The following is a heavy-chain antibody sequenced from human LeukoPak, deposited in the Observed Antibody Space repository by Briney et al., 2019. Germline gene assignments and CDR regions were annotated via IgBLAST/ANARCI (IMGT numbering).Heavy chain of an antibody. CDR1: GFTFYDCA. V-gene: IGHV3-20*04. CDR2: IRRDGRTT. CDR3: VRDRDFDMDV. J-gene: IGHJ6*02. Sequence: GGSLRLSCATSGFTFYDCAMHWVRQASGKGPEWVCLIRRDGRTTYYADSVKGRFTISRDNAKNSVYLQMNSLRVEDTAVYYCVRDRDFDMDVGGQGTTVTVS.